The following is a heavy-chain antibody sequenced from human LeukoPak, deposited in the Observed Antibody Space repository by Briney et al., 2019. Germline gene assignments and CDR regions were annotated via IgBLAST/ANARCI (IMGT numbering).Heavy chain of an antibody. V-gene: IGHV3-23*01. CDR3: AKDRSIPRSNWFDP. CDR1: GFTFSSYA. J-gene: IGHJ5*02. CDR2: ISGSGGST. Sequence: GGSLRLSCAASGFTFSSYAMSWVRQAPGKGLEWVSAISGSGGSTYYVDSVKGRFTISRDNSKNTLYLQMNSLRAEDTAVYYCAKDRSIPRSNWFDPWGQGTLVTVSS. D-gene: IGHD2-21*01.